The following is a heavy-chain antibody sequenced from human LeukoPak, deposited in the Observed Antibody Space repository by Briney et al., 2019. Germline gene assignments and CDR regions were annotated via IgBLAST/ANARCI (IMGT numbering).Heavy chain of an antibody. CDR1: GGTFSSYA. Sequence: SVKVSCKASGGTFSSYAISWVRQAPGQGLEWMGRIIPIFGIANYAQKFQGRVTITADKSTSTAYMELSSLRSEDTAVYYCASENCGGDCYSNFDYWGQGTLVTVSS. D-gene: IGHD2-21*02. V-gene: IGHV1-69*04. CDR2: IIPIFGIA. CDR3: ASENCGGDCYSNFDY. J-gene: IGHJ4*02.